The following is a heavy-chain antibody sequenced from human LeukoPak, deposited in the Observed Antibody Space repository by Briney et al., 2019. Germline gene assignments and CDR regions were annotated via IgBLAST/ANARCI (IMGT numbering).Heavy chain of an antibody. CDR2: FYYRGST. J-gene: IGHJ5*02. D-gene: IGHD2-21*02. CDR3: ARAYCGGDCYSNWFDP. CDR1: GGSISSGGFS. Sequence: PSETLSLTCAVSGGSISSGGFSWSWIRQPPGKGLEWIGYFYYRGSTNYNPSLRSRVTISVDTPKNQFSLKLTSVTAADAAVYYCARAYCGGDCYSNWFDPWGQGTLVTVSS. V-gene: IGHV4-61*08.